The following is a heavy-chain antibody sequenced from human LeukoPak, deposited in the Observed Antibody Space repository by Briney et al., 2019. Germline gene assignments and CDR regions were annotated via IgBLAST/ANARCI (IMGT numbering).Heavy chain of an antibody. D-gene: IGHD2-21*02. CDR1: GFTFSSYE. J-gene: IGHJ3*02. V-gene: IGHV3-48*03. CDR3: ARVMSVVVTAIWYAFDI. CDR2: ISSSGSTI. Sequence: PGGSLRLSCAASGFTFSSYEMNWVRQAPGKGLEWVSYISSSGSTIYYADSVKGRFTISRDNAKNSLYLQMNSLRAEDTAVYYCARVMSVVVTAIWYAFDIWGQGTMVTVSS.